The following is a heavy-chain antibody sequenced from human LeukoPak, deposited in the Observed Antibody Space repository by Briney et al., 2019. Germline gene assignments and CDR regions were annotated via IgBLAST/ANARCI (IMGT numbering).Heavy chain of an antibody. CDR1: GFTFSTYW. V-gene: IGHV3-74*01. CDR2: TNSDGSTT. D-gene: IGHD2-8*01. J-gene: IGHJ3*02. CDR3: ARVAGPSDVASGVFDI. Sequence: GSLRLSCAASGFTFSTYWMHWVRQAPGKGLVWVSRTNSDGSTTSSADSVKGRFTISRDNAKNTLYLQMNSLRAEDTAVYYCARVAGPSDVASGVFDIWGQGTMVTVSS.